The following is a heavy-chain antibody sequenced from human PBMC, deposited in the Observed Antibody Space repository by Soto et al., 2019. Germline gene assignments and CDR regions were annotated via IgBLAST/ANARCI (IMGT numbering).Heavy chain of an antibody. CDR1: GFTFGSYS. D-gene: IGHD3-3*01. Sequence: GGSLRLSCTSSGFTFGSYSMSWVRQAPGKGLEWIGFIRSRAYYGTTEYAASVQGRFTISRDDSKNIAYLQMDSLKTEDTGVYYCAKDAGYDISAPDAFDIWGQGTMVTVSS. CDR3: AKDAGYDISAPDAFDI. V-gene: IGHV3-49*04. J-gene: IGHJ3*02. CDR2: IRSRAYYGTT.